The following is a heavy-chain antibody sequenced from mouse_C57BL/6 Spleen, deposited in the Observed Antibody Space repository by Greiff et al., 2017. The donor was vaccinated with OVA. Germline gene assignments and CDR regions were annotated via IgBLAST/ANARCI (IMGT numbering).Heavy chain of an antibody. D-gene: IGHD2-3*01. V-gene: IGHV1-18*01. Sequence: DVQLQESGPELVKPGASVKIPCKASGYTFTDYNMDWVKQSHGKSLEWIGDINPNNGGTIYNQKFKGKATLTVDKSSSTAYMELRSLTSEDTAVYYCARDGYSRGFFDYWGQGTTLTVSS. CDR2: INPNNGGT. CDR1: GYTFTDYN. CDR3: ARDGYSRGFFDY. J-gene: IGHJ2*01.